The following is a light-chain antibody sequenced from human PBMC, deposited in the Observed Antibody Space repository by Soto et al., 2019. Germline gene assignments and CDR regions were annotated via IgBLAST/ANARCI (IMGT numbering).Light chain of an antibody. CDR3: SSYTSSSTYV. Sequence: QSALTQPPSVSGSPGQSVTISCTGTSSDVGSYNGVSWYQQPPGTAPKLMIYDVSNRPSGVPDRFSGSKSGNTASLTISGLPAEDEGDYYCSSYTSSSTYVFGTGTKLTVL. V-gene: IGLV2-18*02. CDR1: SSDVGSYNG. CDR2: DVS. J-gene: IGLJ1*01.